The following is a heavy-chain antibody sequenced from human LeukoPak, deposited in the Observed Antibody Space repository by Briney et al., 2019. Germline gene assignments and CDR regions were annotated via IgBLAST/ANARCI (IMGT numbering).Heavy chain of an antibody. CDR2: INHSGST. J-gene: IGHJ1*01. CDR1: GGSFSGYY. V-gene: IGHV4-34*01. CDR3: ARRSGYSYFQH. D-gene: IGHD3-3*01. Sequence: PSETLPLTCAVYGGSFSGYYWSWIRQPPGKGLEWIGEINHSGSTNYNPSLKSRVTISVDTSKNQFSLKVSSVTAADTAVYYCARRSGYSYFQHWGQGTLVTVSS.